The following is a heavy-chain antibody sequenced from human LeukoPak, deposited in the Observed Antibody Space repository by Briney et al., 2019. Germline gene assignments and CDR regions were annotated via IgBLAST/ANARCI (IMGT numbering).Heavy chain of an antibody. CDR3: AREAMVIGEIDY. CDR2: INPNSGGT. J-gene: IGHJ4*02. D-gene: IGHD5-18*01. V-gene: IGHV1-2*02. CDR1: GYTSTGYY. Sequence: ASVKVSCKASGYTSTGYYMHWVRQAPGQGLEWMGWINPNSGGTTYAQKFQGRVTMTRDTSISTAYMELSRLRSDDTAVYYCAREAMVIGEIDYWGQGTLVTVSS.